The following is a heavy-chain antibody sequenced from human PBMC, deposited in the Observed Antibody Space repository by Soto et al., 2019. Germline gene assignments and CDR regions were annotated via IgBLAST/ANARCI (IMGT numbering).Heavy chain of an antibody. CDR2: TYYRSRWYS. CDR3: ARSEEDSDYYYYGMDV. J-gene: IGHJ6*02. V-gene: IGHV6-1*01. Sequence: QTLSLTCVGSGDTVSSNSVAWNWVRQSPSRGLEWLGRTYYRSRWYSDYAVSVRSRIDINADTSKNQVSLQLNSVTPEDTAVYYCARSEEDSDYYYYGMDVWGQGNTVTVSS. D-gene: IGHD2-15*01. CDR1: GDTVSSNSVA.